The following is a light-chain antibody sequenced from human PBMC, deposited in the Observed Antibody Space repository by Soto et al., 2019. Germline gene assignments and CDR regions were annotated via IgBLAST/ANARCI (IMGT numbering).Light chain of an antibody. CDR3: QHYNNWPRT. J-gene: IGKJ1*01. CDR1: QSVSRN. Sequence: EIVMTQSPATLSVSPGERATLSCRASQSVSRNLAWYQQKPGQAPRLPIYGASTRATGIPARFSGSGSGTEFTLTISSLQSEDFAVYYCQHYNNWPRTFGQGTKVEIK. CDR2: GAS. V-gene: IGKV3-15*01.